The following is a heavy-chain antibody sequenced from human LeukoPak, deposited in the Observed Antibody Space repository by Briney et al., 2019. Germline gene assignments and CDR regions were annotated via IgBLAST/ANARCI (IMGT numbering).Heavy chain of an antibody. CDR2: IYSGGST. V-gene: IGHV3-66*01. D-gene: IGHD6-13*01. J-gene: IGHJ4*02. CDR3: ARGGPAAGRFDY. CDR1: GFTFSSYW. Sequence: GGSLRLSCAASGFTFSSYWVSWVRQAPGKGLEWVSVIYSGGSTYYADSVKGRFTISRDNSKNTLYLQMNSLRAEDTAVYYCARGGPAAGRFDYWGQGTLVTVSS.